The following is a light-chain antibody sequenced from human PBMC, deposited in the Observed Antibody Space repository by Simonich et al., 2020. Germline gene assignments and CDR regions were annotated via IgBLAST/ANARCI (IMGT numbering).Light chain of an antibody. Sequence: QSAWTQPRSVSGSPGQSVTISGPGTRSDGGGYNYVYWYQQHPVKAPKLMIYDDSKRPAWVPSRFSGSKSVNTASLTLSVLQAEDEADYYCCSYAGSYTWVFGGGTKLTVL. J-gene: IGLJ3*02. CDR2: DDS. V-gene: IGLV2-11*01. CDR1: RSDGGGYNY. CDR3: CSYAGSYTWV.